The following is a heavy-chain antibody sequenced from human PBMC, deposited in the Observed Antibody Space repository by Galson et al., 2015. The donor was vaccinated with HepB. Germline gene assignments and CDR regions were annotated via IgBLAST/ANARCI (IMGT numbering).Heavy chain of an antibody. D-gene: IGHD3-10*01. V-gene: IGHV3-13*04. CDR1: GFTFSSYD. J-gene: IGHJ4*02. Sequence: SLRLSCAASGFTFSSYDMHWVRQATGKGLEWVSAIGTAGDTYYPGSVKGRFTISRENAKNSLYLQMNSLRAGDTAVYYCARGYGSGSYGVLYDYWGQGTLVTVSS. CDR2: IGTAGDT. CDR3: ARGYGSGSYGVLYDY.